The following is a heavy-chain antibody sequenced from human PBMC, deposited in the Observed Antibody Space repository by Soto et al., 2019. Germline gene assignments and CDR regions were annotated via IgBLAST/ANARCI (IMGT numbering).Heavy chain of an antibody. CDR2: IIPIFGTA. CDR3: ARDRGEITMIVAALGWFDP. V-gene: IGHV1-69*13. D-gene: IGHD3-22*01. Sequence: GASVKVSCKASGGTFRSYAISWVRQAPGQGLEWMGGIIPIFGTANYAQKFQGRVTITADESTSTAYMELSSLRSEDTAVYYCARDRGEITMIVAALGWFDPWGQGTLVTVSS. CDR1: GGTFRSYA. J-gene: IGHJ5*02.